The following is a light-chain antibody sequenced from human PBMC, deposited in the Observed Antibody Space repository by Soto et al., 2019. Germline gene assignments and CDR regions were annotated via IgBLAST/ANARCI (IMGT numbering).Light chain of an antibody. Sequence: DIQMTQSPSSLSASVGDRVTITCRASQSISSYLNWYQQKPGQAPKLLIYAASSLQSGVPSRLSGSGSGTDFTLTISSLQPEDFATYYCQQSYSTPAITFGQGTRLEIK. V-gene: IGKV1-39*01. J-gene: IGKJ5*01. CDR3: QQSYSTPAIT. CDR2: AAS. CDR1: QSISSY.